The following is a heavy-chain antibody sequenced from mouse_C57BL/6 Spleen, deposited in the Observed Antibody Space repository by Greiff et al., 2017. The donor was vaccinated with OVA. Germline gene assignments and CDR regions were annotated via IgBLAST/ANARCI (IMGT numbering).Heavy chain of an antibody. D-gene: IGHD3-1*01. Sequence: VKLQQPGAELVMPGASVKLSCKASGYTFTSYWMHWVKQRPGQGLEWIGEIDPSDSYTNYNQKFKGKSTLTVDKSSSTAYMQLSSLTSEDSAVYYCARKFLSGYYFDYWGQGTTLTVSS. CDR3: ARKFLSGYYFDY. CDR1: GYTFTSYW. CDR2: IDPSDSYT. J-gene: IGHJ2*01. V-gene: IGHV1-69*01.